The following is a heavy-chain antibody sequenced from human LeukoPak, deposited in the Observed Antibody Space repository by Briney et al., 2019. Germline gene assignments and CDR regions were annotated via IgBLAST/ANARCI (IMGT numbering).Heavy chain of an antibody. V-gene: IGHV3-30*02. Sequence: PGGSLRLSCAASGFTFSSYGMHWVRQAPGKGLEWVAFIRYDGSNKYYADSVKGRFTISRDNSKNTLYLQMNSLRAEDTAVYYCAKTYRSSRRQYYFDYWGQGTLVTVSS. J-gene: IGHJ4*02. D-gene: IGHD6-13*01. CDR2: IRYDGSNK. CDR1: GFTFSSYG. CDR3: AKTYRSSRRQYYFDY.